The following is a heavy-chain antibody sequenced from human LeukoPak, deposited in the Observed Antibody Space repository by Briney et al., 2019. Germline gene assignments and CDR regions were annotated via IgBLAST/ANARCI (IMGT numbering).Heavy chain of an antibody. V-gene: IGHV3-7*01. D-gene: IGHD3-3*01. Sequence: GGSLRLSCAASGFTFSSHWMTWVRQAPGKGLEWVANIKQDGSEKYYVDSVKGRFTISRDNAKNSLYLQMNSLRAEDTAVYYCARDGPYYDFWSGYYSYYFDYWGQGTLVTVSS. CDR1: GFTFSSHW. CDR2: IKQDGSEK. J-gene: IGHJ4*02. CDR3: ARDGPYYDFWSGYYSYYFDY.